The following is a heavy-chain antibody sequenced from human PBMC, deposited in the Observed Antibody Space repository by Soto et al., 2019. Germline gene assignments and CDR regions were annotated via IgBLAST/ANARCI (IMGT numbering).Heavy chain of an antibody. Sequence: EVQLLESGGGLVQPGGSLRLSCAASGFTFSSYAMSWVRQAPGKGLEWVSGISGSGGSTYYGDSVKGRFTISRDNSKNTLYLQMNSLRAEDTAVYYCAKSVRQWLAPVDYWGQGTLVTVSS. CDR1: GFTFSSYA. J-gene: IGHJ4*02. D-gene: IGHD6-19*01. CDR3: AKSVRQWLAPVDY. V-gene: IGHV3-23*01. CDR2: ISGSGGST.